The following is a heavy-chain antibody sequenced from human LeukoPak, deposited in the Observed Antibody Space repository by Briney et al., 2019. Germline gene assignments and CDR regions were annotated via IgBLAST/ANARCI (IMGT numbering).Heavy chain of an antibody. V-gene: IGHV4-59*01. CDR2: IYYSGST. CDR1: GGSISSYY. Sequence: SETLSLTCTASGGSISSYYWSWIRQPPGKGLEWIGYIYYSGSTNYNPSLKSRVTISVDTSKNQFSLKLNSVTAADTAVYYCARDGRTGFQHWGQGTLVTVSS. CDR3: ARDGRTGFQH. J-gene: IGHJ1*01.